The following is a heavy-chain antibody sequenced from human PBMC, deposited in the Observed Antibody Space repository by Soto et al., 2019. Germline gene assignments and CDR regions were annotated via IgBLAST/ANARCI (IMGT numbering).Heavy chain of an antibody. CDR3: ARVTDYYYYGMDV. Sequence: GASVKVSCKACGCTFTRYGISWVRQAPGQGPEWMGWVSAYNGNTNYAQKLQGRVTMTTDTSTSTAYMELRSLRSDDTAVYYCARVTDYYYYGMDVWGQGTTVTVSS. D-gene: IGHD2-21*02. J-gene: IGHJ6*02. V-gene: IGHV1-18*04. CDR2: VSAYNGNT. CDR1: GCTFTRYG.